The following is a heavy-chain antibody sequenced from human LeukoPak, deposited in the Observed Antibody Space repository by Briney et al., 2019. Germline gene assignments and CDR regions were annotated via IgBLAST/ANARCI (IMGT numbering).Heavy chain of an antibody. D-gene: IGHD2-21*02. CDR2: IWYDGSNK. Sequence: GRSLRLSCAASGFTFSSYGMHWVRQAPGKGLEWVAVIWYDGSNKYYADSVKGRFTISRDNSKNTLYLQMDSLRAEDTAVYYCAKGSCGGDCYRAYYYYYMDVWGKGTTVTVS. J-gene: IGHJ6*03. CDR1: GFTFSSYG. CDR3: AKGSCGGDCYRAYYYYYMDV. V-gene: IGHV3-33*06.